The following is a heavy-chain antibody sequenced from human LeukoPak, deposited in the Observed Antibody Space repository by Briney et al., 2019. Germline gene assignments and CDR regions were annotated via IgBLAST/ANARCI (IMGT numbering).Heavy chain of an antibody. V-gene: IGHV4-30-4*01. J-gene: IGHJ6*02. Sequence: SQTLSLTCTVSGGSISSGDYYWSWIRQPPGKGLEWIGYIYYSGSTYYNPSLKSRVTISVDTSKNQFSLKLNSVTAADTAVYYCARDRIVVVVAATSYGMDVWGQGTTVTVSS. D-gene: IGHD2-15*01. CDR1: GGSISSGDYY. CDR2: IYYSGST. CDR3: ARDRIVVVVAATSYGMDV.